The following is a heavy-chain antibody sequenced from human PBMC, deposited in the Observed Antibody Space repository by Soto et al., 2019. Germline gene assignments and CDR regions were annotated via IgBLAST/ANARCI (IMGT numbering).Heavy chain of an antibody. Sequence: ASVNVSCKASGYTFTSYYMHWVRQAPGQGLGWMGIINPSGGSTSYAQKFQGRVTMARDTSTSTVYMELSSLRSEDTAVYYCARAAANLEIDYWGQGTLVTVSS. J-gene: IGHJ4*02. CDR2: INPSGGST. CDR1: GYTFTSYY. V-gene: IGHV1-46*01. CDR3: ARAAANLEIDY. D-gene: IGHD2-15*01.